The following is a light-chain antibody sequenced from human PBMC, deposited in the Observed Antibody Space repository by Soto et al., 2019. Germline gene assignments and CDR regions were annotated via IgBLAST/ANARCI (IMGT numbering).Light chain of an antibody. CDR2: TNS. V-gene: IGLV1-44*01. Sequence: QSVLTQPPSASGTPGQSVTISWSGSTSNIGSNTVSWYKQLPGTAPKFLIHTNSQRPSGVPGLFSGCKYGTSASLATAGLQSEDEAEYYCVAWDDDLNGVLFGGGTKLTVL. CDR3: VAWDDDLNGVL. CDR1: TSNIGSNT. J-gene: IGLJ2*01.